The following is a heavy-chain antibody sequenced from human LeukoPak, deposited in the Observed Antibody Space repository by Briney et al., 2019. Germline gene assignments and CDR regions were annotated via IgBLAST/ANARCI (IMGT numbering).Heavy chain of an antibody. D-gene: IGHD6-13*01. V-gene: IGHV3-21*01. CDR3: ARVEGNIAP. Sequence: PGGSLRLSCAASGFIFSSYSMHWVRPTPGKELEWVSSICSSSSYIYYVDTVNGRLILSRDKAKHSLHLPTNSLRAGDRDVYYCARVEGNIAPWGQGTLVTVSS. CDR2: ICSSSSYI. CDR1: GFIFSSYS. J-gene: IGHJ5*02.